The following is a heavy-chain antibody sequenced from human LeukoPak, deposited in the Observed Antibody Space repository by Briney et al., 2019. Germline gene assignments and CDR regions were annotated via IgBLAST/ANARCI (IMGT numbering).Heavy chain of an antibody. CDR3: ARDLSGWAYFDY. V-gene: IGHV4-59*01. CDR1: GGSISSYY. Sequence: SETLSLTCTVPGGSISSYYWSWIRQPPGKGLEWIGYIYYSGSTNYNPSLKSRVTISVDTSKNQFSLKLSSVTAADTAVYYCARDLSGWAYFDYWGQGTLVTVSS. CDR2: IYYSGST. J-gene: IGHJ4*02. D-gene: IGHD6-19*01.